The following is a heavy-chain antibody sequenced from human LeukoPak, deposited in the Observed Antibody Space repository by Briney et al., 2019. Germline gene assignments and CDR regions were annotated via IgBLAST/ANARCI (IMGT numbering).Heavy chain of an antibody. CDR1: GYTFTGYY. CDR3: ARAPKSISYYDSGNPPDY. CDR2: INPNSGGT. V-gene: IGHV1-2*02. J-gene: IGHJ4*02. D-gene: IGHD3-10*01. Sequence: ASVKVSCKASGYTFTGYYMHWVRQAPGQGLEWMGWINPNSGGTNYAQKFQGRVTMTRDTSISTAYMELSRLRSDDTAVYYCARAPKSISYYDSGNPPDYWGQGTLVTVSS.